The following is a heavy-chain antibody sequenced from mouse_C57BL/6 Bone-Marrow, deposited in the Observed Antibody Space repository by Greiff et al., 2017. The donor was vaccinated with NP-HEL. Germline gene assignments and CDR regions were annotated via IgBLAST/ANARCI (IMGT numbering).Heavy chain of an antibody. V-gene: IGHV1-78*01. CDR2: IYPRDGSN. CDR3: ARYYDGGYFDY. Sequence: VQLQESDAELVKPGASVKISCKVSGYTFTDHTIHWMKQRPEQGLEWIGYIYPRDGSNKYNEKFKGKATLTADKSSSTAYMQLNRLTSEDSAVYFCARYYDGGYFDYWGQGTTLTVSS. D-gene: IGHD1-1*01. J-gene: IGHJ2*01. CDR1: GYTFTDHT.